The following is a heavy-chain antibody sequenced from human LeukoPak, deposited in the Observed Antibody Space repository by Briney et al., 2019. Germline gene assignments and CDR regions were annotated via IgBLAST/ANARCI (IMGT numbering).Heavy chain of an antibody. CDR3: ARSIMVRGRYFDH. Sequence: PSETLSLTCAVYGGSISGYYWSWIRQPPGKGLEWVGEIHYTGATSYNPSLKSRVTISVDTSKNQFSLKLSSVTAADTAVYYCARSIMVRGRYFDHWGQGTLVTVSS. V-gene: IGHV4-34*09. CDR2: IHYTGAT. D-gene: IGHD3-10*01. J-gene: IGHJ4*02. CDR1: GGSISGYY.